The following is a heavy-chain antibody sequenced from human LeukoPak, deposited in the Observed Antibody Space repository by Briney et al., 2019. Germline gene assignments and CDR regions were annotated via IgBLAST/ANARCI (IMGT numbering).Heavy chain of an antibody. Sequence: ASVKVSCKASGYTFTGYYVHWVRQAPGQGLEWMGWINPNSGDTNYAQKFQGRVTMTRDTSISTAYMELSRLRSDDTAVYYCARDLARLNLNAFDIWGQGTMVTVSS. CDR1: GYTFTGYY. D-gene: IGHD4/OR15-4a*01. V-gene: IGHV1-2*02. CDR3: ARDLARLNLNAFDI. J-gene: IGHJ3*02. CDR2: INPNSGDT.